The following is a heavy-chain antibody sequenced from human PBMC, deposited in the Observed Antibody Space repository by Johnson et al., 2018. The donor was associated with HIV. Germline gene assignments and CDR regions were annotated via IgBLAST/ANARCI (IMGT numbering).Heavy chain of an antibody. CDR3: ARDRGGPERNYDFWSGYYGGDAFDI. CDR1: GFTFDDYG. CDR2: ITWNGGST. D-gene: IGHD3-3*01. J-gene: IGHJ3*02. V-gene: IGHV3-20*04. Sequence: VQLVESGGGVVQPGRSLRLSCAASGFTFDDYGMSWVRQTPGKGLEWVSGITWNGGSTGYADSVKGRFTISRDNAKNSLYLQMNSLRAEDTALYYCARDRGGPERNYDFWSGYYGGDAFDIWGQGTMVTVSS.